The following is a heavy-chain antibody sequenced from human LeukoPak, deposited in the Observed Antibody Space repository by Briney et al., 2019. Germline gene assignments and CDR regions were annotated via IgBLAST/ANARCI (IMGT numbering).Heavy chain of an antibody. CDR3: ARDETKYYYDSSGYFEGYYYYGMDV. CDR1: GYTFTSYY. J-gene: IGHJ6*02. V-gene: IGHV1-46*01. D-gene: IGHD3-22*01. Sequence: ASVKVSCKASGYTFTSYYMHWVRQAPGQGLEWMGIINPSGGSTSYAQKFQGRVTMTRDTSTSTVYMELSSLRSEDTAVYYCARDETKYYYDSSGYFEGYYYYGMDVWGQGTTVTVSS. CDR2: INPSGGST.